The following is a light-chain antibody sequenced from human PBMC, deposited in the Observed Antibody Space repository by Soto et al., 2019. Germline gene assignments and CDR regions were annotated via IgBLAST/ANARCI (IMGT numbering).Light chain of an antibody. V-gene: IGLV1-40*01. CDR2: GNN. CDR1: DSNIGAGYD. J-gene: IGLJ3*02. Sequence: QSVLTQPPSVSGAPGQGATISCTGSDSNIGAGYDVHWYQQLPGTAPRLLMYGNNNRPSGVPDRFSGSKSGTSASLAIGGLQAEDEADYYCQTFDSSLSGFVVFGGGTKVTVL. CDR3: QTFDSSLSGFVV.